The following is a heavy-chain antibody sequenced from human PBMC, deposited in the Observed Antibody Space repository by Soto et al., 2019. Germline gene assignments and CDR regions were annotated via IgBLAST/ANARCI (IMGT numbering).Heavy chain of an antibody. J-gene: IGHJ4*02. CDR1: GFTFSTNS. V-gene: IGHV3-48*02. CDR3: TGPLGYCRDGNCYPGNY. Sequence: EVQLVESGGGLVQPGGSLGPSLVTPGFTFSTNSMNWFGQAPGKSLEWLAYITGTSSTIYYADSVQGRFTISRDNAKNSLYLQMNSLRDEDTAVYHCTGPLGYCRDGNCYPGNYWGQGTLVTVSS. D-gene: IGHD2-15*01. CDR2: ITGTSSTI.